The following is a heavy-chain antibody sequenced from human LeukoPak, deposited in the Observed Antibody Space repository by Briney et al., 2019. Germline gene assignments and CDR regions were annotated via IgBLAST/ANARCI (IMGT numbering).Heavy chain of an antibody. J-gene: IGHJ4*02. CDR1: GFTFSSYE. Sequence: GGSLRLSCAASGFTFSSYEMNWVRQAPGKGLEWVSYISSSGSTIYYADSVKGRFTISRDNSKNTLYLQMNSLRAEDTAVYYCAKDVGEGNYYGSGSTEIDYWGQGTLVTVSS. D-gene: IGHD3-10*01. CDR2: ISSSGSTI. CDR3: AKDVGEGNYYGSGSTEIDY. V-gene: IGHV3-48*03.